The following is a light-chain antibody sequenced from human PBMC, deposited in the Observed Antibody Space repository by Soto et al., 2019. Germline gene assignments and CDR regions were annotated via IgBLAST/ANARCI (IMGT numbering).Light chain of an antibody. J-gene: IGLJ3*02. CDR3: AAGDGSVSHIL. V-gene: IGLV1-44*01. CDR2: SDN. CDR1: SSNMGSNT. Sequence: QSALTQPPSASGTPGQRVTISCSGGSSNMGSNTVNWYQHLPGTAPKLLIYSDNQRPSGVPDRFSGAKSGTSASLVITGQQSDDEDDYYWAAGDGSVSHILFGGGTKVTVL.